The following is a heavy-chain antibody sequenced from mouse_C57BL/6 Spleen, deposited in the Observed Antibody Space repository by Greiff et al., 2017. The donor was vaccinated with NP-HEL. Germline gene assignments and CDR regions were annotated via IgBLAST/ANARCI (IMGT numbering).Heavy chain of an antibody. CDR2: INPNNGGT. Sequence: VQLQQSGPELVKPGASVKIPCKASGYTFTDYNMDWVKQSHGKSLEWIGDINPNNGGTIYNQKFKGKATLTVDKSSSTAYMELRSLTSEDTAVYYCARVMYYGSSYVGYFDVWGTGTTVTVSS. V-gene: IGHV1-18*01. D-gene: IGHD1-1*01. CDR1: GYTFTDYN. CDR3: ARVMYYGSSYVGYFDV. J-gene: IGHJ1*03.